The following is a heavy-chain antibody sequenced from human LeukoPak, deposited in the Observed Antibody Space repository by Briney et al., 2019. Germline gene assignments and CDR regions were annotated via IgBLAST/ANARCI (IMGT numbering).Heavy chain of an antibody. CDR2: IYPGDSDT. CDR1: GYSFTSYW. V-gene: IGHV5-51*01. J-gene: IGHJ4*02. CDR3: ARLQYSYGWNYFDY. Sequence: GESLQISCKGSGYSFTSYWIGWVRQMPGKGLEWMGIIYPGDSDTRYSPSFQGQVTISADKSISIAYLQWSSLKASDTAMYSCARLQYSYGWNYFDYWGQGTLVTVSS. D-gene: IGHD5-18*01.